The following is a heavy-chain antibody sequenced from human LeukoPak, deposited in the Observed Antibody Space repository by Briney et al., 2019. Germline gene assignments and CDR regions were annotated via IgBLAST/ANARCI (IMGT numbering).Heavy chain of an antibody. Sequence: ASVKVSCKASGYTFTSYAMNWVRQAPGQGLEWMGWISAYNGNTNYAQKLQGRVTMTTDTSTSTAYMELRSLRSDDTAVYYCARAGGDSSSWYLLDYWGQGTLVTVSS. D-gene: IGHD6-13*01. CDR3: ARAGGDSSSWYLLDY. CDR2: ISAYNGNT. V-gene: IGHV1-18*01. CDR1: GYTFTSYA. J-gene: IGHJ4*02.